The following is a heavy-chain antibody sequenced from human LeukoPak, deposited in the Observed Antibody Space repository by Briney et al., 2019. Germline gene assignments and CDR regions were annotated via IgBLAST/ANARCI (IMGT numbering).Heavy chain of an antibody. D-gene: IGHD3-10*01. Sequence: SETLSLTCTVSGGSISSYYWSWIRQPPGKGLEWIGYIYYSGSTNYNPSLKSRVTISVDTSKNQFSLKLSSVTAADTAVYYCARQLWFGELDPWGQGTLVTVSS. CDR3: ARQLWFGELDP. CDR2: IYYSGST. V-gene: IGHV4-59*01. CDR1: GGSISSYY. J-gene: IGHJ5*02.